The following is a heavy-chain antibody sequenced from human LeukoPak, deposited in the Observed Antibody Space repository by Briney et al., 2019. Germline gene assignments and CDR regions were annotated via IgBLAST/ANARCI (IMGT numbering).Heavy chain of an antibody. CDR3: ARSRWEPPTFFDY. D-gene: IGHD1-26*01. CDR1: GFTFDDYA. Sequence: GGSLRLSRAASGFTFDDYAMHWVRQAPGKGLEWVSGISWNSGSIGYADSVKGRFIISRDNAKNSLYLQMNSLRAEDMALYYCARSRWEPPTFFDYWGQGTLVTVSS. J-gene: IGHJ4*02. V-gene: IGHV3-9*03. CDR2: ISWNSGSI.